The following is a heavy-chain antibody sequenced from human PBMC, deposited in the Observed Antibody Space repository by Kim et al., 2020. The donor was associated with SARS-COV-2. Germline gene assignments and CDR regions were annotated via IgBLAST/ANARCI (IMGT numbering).Heavy chain of an antibody. V-gene: IGHV4-39*01. Sequence: SETLSLTCTVSDTSISSTSNYWGWIRQPPGKGLEWIGSIYYSGSTYYNPSLKSRVTIFVDKSKNQFSLKLSSGTAADTALYYCGNIVGAKPVYWGQGTLV. D-gene: IGHD1-26*01. CDR2: IYYSGST. J-gene: IGHJ4*02. CDR3: GNIVGAKPVY. CDR1: DTSISSTSNY.